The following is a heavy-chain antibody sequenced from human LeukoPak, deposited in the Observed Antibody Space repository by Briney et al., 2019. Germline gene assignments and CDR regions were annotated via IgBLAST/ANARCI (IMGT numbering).Heavy chain of an antibody. V-gene: IGHV3-64*01. CDR1: GFTFSNYG. J-gene: IGHJ4*02. CDR3: ATGYDNSGYYQY. CDR2: ISSNGGTT. D-gene: IGHD3-22*01. Sequence: GGSLTLSCAASGFTFSNYGLHWVRQAPGKGLEYVSAISSNGGTTYYANSVKGRFTISRDNSKNTLYLQMGSLRAEDVAVYYCATGYDNSGYYQYWGQGTLVTVSS.